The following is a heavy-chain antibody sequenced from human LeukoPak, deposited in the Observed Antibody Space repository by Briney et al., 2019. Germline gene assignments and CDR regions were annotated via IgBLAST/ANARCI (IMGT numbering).Heavy chain of an antibody. CDR1: RFTFSNYW. D-gene: IGHD2-21*01. Sequence: GGSLRLSCQASRFTFSNYWMHWVRQAPGKGLVWVARINIDGRSTSYAESVKGRFTISRDNARNTLSLQMNNLRVEDTALYYCARDVWGDRDGYFDGWGQGTLVTVSS. CDR2: INIDGRST. J-gene: IGHJ4*02. CDR3: ARDVWGDRDGYFDG. V-gene: IGHV3-74*01.